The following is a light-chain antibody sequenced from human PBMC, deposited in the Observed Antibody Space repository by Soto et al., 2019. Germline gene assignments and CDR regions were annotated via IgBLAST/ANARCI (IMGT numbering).Light chain of an antibody. Sequence: VLTHSPATLSLSPLLGYTLSSRASQSVSSKLVWYQQKPGQAPRFLIYGASTRATGIPARFRGSGSGTEFTLTIDSLQSEDFAVYYCQQYDDWPPAFGGGTKVDI. CDR1: QSVSSK. CDR3: QQYDDWPPA. CDR2: GAS. J-gene: IGKJ4*01. V-gene: IGKV3-15*01.